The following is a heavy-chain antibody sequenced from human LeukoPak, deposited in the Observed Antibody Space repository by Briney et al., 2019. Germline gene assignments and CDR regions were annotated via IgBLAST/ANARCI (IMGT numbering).Heavy chain of an antibody. CDR2: INAGNGNT. CDR3: ARGSLVRGVIQCPNY. Sequence: ASVKVSCKASGYTFTSYAMHWVRQAPGQRLEWMGWINAGNGNTKYLLKFQGRVTITRDTSASTVYMELSSLRSEDTAVYYCARGSLVRGVIQCPNYWGQGTLVTVSS. J-gene: IGHJ4*02. CDR1: GYTFTSYA. V-gene: IGHV1-3*01. D-gene: IGHD3-10*01.